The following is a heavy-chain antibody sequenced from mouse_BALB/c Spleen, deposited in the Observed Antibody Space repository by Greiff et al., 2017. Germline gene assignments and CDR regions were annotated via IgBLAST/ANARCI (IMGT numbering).Heavy chain of an antibody. CDR1: GYSFTSYW. V-gene: IGHV1-61*01. J-gene: IGHJ2*01. CDR3: ARGIYGNYVDD. D-gene: IGHD2-1*01. Sequence: QVQLQQPGAELVRPGASVKLSCKASGYSFTSYWMNWVKQRPGQGLEWIGMIHPSDSEPRLNQKFKDKATLTVDKSSSTAYMQLSSPTSEDAAVYYCARGIYGNYVDDWGQGTTLTVSS. CDR2: IHPSDSEP.